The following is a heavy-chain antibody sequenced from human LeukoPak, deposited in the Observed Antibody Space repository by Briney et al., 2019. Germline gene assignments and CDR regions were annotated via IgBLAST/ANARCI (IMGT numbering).Heavy chain of an antibody. CDR2: ISAYNGNT. J-gene: IGHJ6*02. CDR1: GYTFTSYG. Sequence: ASVKVSCKASGYTFTSYGISWVRQAPGQGLEWMGWISAYNGNTNYAQKLQGRVTMTTDTSTSTAYMEPRSLRSDDTAVYYCARWKDFWSGYDYGMDVWGQGTTVTVSS. V-gene: IGHV1-18*01. D-gene: IGHD3-3*01. CDR3: ARWKDFWSGYDYGMDV.